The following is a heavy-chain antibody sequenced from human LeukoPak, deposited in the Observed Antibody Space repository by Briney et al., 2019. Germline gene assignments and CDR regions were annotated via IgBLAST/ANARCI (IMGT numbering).Heavy chain of an antibody. V-gene: IGHV1-18*01. CDR2: ISPYHGNT. CDR1: GYTFTTYG. Sequence: ASVKVSCKTSGYTFTTYGINWVRQAPGQGLEWMGWISPYHGNTKYAYGLQDRVTLTTDASTTTAYMELSGLRPEDTAVYYCARNRAVAPGRSYYCEYWGQGTLVTVSS. J-gene: IGHJ4*02. CDR3: ARNRAVAPGRSYYCEY. D-gene: IGHD6-19*01.